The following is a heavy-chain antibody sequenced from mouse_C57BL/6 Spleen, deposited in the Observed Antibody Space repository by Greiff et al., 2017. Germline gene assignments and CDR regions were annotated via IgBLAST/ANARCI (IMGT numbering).Heavy chain of an antibody. J-gene: IGHJ1*03. CDR1: GYAFSSYW. Sequence: QVQLQQSGAELVKPGASVKISCKASGYAFSSYWMNWVKQRPGKGLEWIGQIYPGDGGTKYNGKFKGKATLTADKSSSTAYLQLISLTSDDSSFYFCAIYYYGSSYSFGVWGTGTTVTVSS. V-gene: IGHV1-80*01. CDR2: IYPGDGGT. D-gene: IGHD1-1*01. CDR3: AIYYYGSSYSFGV.